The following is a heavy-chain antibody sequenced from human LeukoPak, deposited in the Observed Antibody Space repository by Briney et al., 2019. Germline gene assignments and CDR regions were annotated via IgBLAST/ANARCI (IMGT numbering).Heavy chain of an antibody. CDR2: ISYDGSNK. Sequence: PGRSLRLSCAAPGFTLSAYAMHWVRQAPGKGLEWVALISYDGSNKYYADFVKGRFTISRDSSKNTLYLQVNSLRAEDTAVYYCAKEGLGSSWYPNYFDYWGQGTLVTVSS. CDR3: AKEGLGSSWYPNYFDY. CDR1: GFTLSAYA. J-gene: IGHJ4*02. V-gene: IGHV3-30*18. D-gene: IGHD6-13*01.